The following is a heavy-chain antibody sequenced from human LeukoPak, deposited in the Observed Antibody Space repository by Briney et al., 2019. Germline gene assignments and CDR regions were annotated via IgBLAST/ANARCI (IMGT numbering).Heavy chain of an antibody. CDR2: INPSGGST. V-gene: IGHV1-46*01. D-gene: IGHD2-15*01. CDR3: ARDHCSGGSCYSAFDI. J-gene: IGHJ3*02. CDR1: GYTFTNYY. Sequence: ASVKVSCKASGYTFTNYYMHWVRQAPGQGLEWMGLINPSGGSTSYAQKFQGRVTMTRDMSTSTVYMELSSLRSDDTAVYYCARDHCSGGSCYSAFDIWGQGTMVTVSS.